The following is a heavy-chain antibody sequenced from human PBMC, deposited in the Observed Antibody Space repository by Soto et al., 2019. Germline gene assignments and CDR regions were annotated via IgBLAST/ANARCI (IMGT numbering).Heavy chain of an antibody. Sequence: GWSLRLSCASSVFTFSPYTMHWVRQTPGKGLEWVAVISYDGSDKNYADSVRGRFTISRDNSKNTLFLQMNSLRAEDTALYYCARGGGFCGADCYKGGIDYWGQGALVTVSS. D-gene: IGHD2-21*02. J-gene: IGHJ4*02. V-gene: IGHV3-30-3*01. CDR1: VFTFSPYT. CDR3: ARGGGFCGADCYKGGIDY. CDR2: ISYDGSDK.